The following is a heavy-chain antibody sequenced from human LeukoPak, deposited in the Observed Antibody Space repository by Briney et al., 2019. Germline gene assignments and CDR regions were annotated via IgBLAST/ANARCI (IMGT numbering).Heavy chain of an antibody. V-gene: IGHV4-34*01. CDR3: ARGWPQFSVVVPAAIRFDY. CDR2: INHSGST. CDR1: GGSISSYY. D-gene: IGHD2-2*02. J-gene: IGHJ4*02. Sequence: PSETLSFTCTVSGGSISSYYWSWIRQPPGKGLEWIGEINHSGSTNYNPSLKSRVTISVDTSKNQFSLKLSSVTAADTAVYYCARGWPQFSVVVPAAIRFDYWGQGTLVTVSS.